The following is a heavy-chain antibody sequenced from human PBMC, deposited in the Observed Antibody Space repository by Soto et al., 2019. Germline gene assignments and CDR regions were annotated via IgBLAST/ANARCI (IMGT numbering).Heavy chain of an antibody. J-gene: IGHJ6*02. Sequence: GASVKVSCKASGGTFSSYAISWVRQAPGQGLEWMGGIIPIFGTANYAQKFQGRVTITADESTSTAYMELSSLRSEDTAVYYCAYEGNWNDDDYYYYGMDVWGQGTTVTVSS. V-gene: IGHV1-69*13. CDR2: IIPIFGTA. CDR3: AYEGNWNDDDYYYYGMDV. CDR1: GGTFSSYA. D-gene: IGHD1-1*01.